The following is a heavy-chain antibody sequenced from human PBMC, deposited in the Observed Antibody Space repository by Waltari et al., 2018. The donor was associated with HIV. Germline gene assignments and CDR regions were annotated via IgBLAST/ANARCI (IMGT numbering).Heavy chain of an antibody. CDR2: MNPDNGDA. Sequence: VPLVQSGAEITKPRASVRVSCKASGYPFIHIDINWVRRPPGRGLEWVGWMNPDNGDAGYGHKFKGRFSLTRDTSTDTAYMDVTNLKSEDTAIYYCTKGRRGALFGDEWGQGTLVTVSS. J-gene: IGHJ4*02. CDR3: TKGRRGALFGDE. V-gene: IGHV1-8*02. D-gene: IGHD3-3*01. CDR1: GYPFIHID.